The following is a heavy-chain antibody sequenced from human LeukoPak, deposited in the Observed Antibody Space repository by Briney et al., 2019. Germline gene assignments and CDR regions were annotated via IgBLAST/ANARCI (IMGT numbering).Heavy chain of an antibody. V-gene: IGHV3-7*01. J-gene: IGHJ3*02. CDR3: ARDQLLWPTAHDAFDI. Sequence: PGGSLRLSCAASGFTFSSYWMSWVRQAPGKGLEWVANIKQDGSEKYYVDSVKGRFTISRDNAKNSLYLQMNSLRAEDTAVYYCARDQLLWPTAHDAFDIWGQGTMVTVSS. CDR1: GFTFSSYW. CDR2: IKQDGSEK. D-gene: IGHD2/OR15-2a*01.